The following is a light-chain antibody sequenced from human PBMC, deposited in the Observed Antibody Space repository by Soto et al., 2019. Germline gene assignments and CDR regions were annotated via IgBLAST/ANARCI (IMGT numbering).Light chain of an antibody. CDR1: QSVRSN. Sequence: EIVMTQSPATLSVSPGERATLSCRASQSVRSNLAWYQQKPGQAPRLLIYGASTRATGIPARFSVSGSGTEFTLTFSSLQSEDFAVYYCQHYNNWPPMYTFGQGTKLEIK. V-gene: IGKV3-15*01. CDR2: GAS. J-gene: IGKJ2*01. CDR3: QHYNNWPPMYT.